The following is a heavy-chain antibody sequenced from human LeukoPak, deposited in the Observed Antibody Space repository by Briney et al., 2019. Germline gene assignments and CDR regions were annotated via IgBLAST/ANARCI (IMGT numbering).Heavy chain of an antibody. J-gene: IGHJ5*02. D-gene: IGHD3-10*01. CDR2: ISYDGSNK. Sequence: GRSLRLSCAASGFTFSSYGMHWVRQAPGKGLEWVAVISYDGSNKYYADSVKGRFTISRDNSKNTLYLQMNSLRAEDTAVYYCARGLGVVRGVMQDLNWFDPWGQGTLVTVSS. V-gene: IGHV3-30*03. CDR3: ARGLGVVRGVMQDLNWFDP. CDR1: GFTFSSYG.